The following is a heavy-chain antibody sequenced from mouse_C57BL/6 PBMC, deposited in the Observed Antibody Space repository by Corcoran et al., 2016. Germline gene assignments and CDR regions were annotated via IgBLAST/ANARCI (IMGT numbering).Heavy chain of an antibody. Sequence: EVQLQQSGAELVRPGASVKLSYTASGFNIKDYYMHWVKQRPEQGLEWIGRIDPEDGDTEYAPKFQGKATMTADTSSNTAYLQLSSLTSEDTAVYYCTSDYYGSSSFAYWGQGTLVTVSA. CDR2: IDPEDGDT. J-gene: IGHJ3*01. CDR3: TSDYYGSSSFAY. V-gene: IGHV14-1*01. CDR1: GFNIKDYY. D-gene: IGHD1-1*01.